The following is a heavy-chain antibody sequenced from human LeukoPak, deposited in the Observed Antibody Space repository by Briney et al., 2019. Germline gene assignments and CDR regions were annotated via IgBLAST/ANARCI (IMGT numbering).Heavy chain of an antibody. V-gene: IGHV4-34*01. D-gene: IGHD6-13*01. CDR3: PRAVYSSSWYTDYYYYYGMDV. CDR1: GGSFSGYY. Sequence: SETLSLICAVYGGSFSGYYWSWIRQPPGKGLEWIGEINHSGSTNYNPSLKSRVTISVDTSKNQFSLKLSSVTAADTAVYYCPRAVYSSSWYTDYYYYYGMDVWGQGTTVTVSS. CDR2: INHSGST. J-gene: IGHJ6*02.